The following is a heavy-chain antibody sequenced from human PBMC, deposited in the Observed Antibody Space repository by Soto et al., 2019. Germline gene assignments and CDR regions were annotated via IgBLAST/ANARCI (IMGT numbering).Heavy chain of an antibody. J-gene: IGHJ4*02. CDR1: GGTFSSYA. Sequence: ASVKVSCKASGGTFSSYAISWVRQAPGQGLEWMGGIIPIFGTANYAQKFQGRVTMTEDTSTDTAYMELSSLRSEDTAVYYCATTSMPVGYSSGWDWGQGTLVTVSS. D-gene: IGHD6-19*01. V-gene: IGHV1-69*06. CDR3: ATTSMPVGYSSGWD. CDR2: IIPIFGTA.